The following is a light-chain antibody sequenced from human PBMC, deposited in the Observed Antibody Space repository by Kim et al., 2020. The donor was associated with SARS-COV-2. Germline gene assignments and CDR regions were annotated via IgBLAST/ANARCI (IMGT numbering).Light chain of an antibody. CDR3: QVWDSSSDHWV. Sequence: SYELTQPPSVSVAPGETATITCGGNNIGTKTVHWYQQKPGQAPVLVIYYDYDRPSGIPERFSGSNSGKTATLTISRVEAGDEADYYCQVWDSSSDHWVFGGGTQLTVL. CDR2: YDY. CDR1: NIGTKT. J-gene: IGLJ3*02. V-gene: IGLV3-21*04.